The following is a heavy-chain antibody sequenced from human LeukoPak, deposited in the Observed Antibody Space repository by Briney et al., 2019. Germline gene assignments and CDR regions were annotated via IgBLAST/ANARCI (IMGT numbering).Heavy chain of an antibody. V-gene: IGHV1-2*02. CDR1: GYTFTGYY. J-gene: IGHJ3*02. Sequence: ASVKVSCKASGYTFTGYYMHWVRQAPGHGLEWMGWINPNSGGTNYAQKCQGRFTMPRDTSISTAYMELSRLRSDDTAVYYCARVYYDSSGLLDAFDIWGQGTMVTVSS. D-gene: IGHD3-22*01. CDR2: INPNSGGT. CDR3: ARVYYDSSGLLDAFDI.